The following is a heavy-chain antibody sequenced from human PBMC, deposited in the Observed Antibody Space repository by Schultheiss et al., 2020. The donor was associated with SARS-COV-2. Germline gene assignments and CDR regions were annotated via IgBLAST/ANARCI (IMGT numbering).Heavy chain of an antibody. CDR2: IYYSGST. CDR3: ARHSHSSGWTGDWFDP. J-gene: IGHJ5*02. V-gene: IGHV4-61*08. Sequence: LSLTCTVSGGSISSGGYYWSWIRQPPGKGLEWIGYIYYSGSTNYNPSLKSRVTISVDTSKDQFSLRLSSVTAADTAVYYCARHSHSSGWTGDWFDPWGQGTLVTVSS. D-gene: IGHD6-19*01. CDR1: GGSISSGGYY.